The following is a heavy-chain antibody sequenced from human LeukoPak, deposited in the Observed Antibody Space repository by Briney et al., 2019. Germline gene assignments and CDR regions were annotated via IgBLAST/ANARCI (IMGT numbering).Heavy chain of an antibody. V-gene: IGHV1-2*06. CDR2: INPNSGGT. CDR3: ASSPDGYGSGIDY. CDR1: GYTFTGYY. J-gene: IGHJ4*02. Sequence: GASVKVSCKASGYTFTGYYMHWVRQAPGQGLEWMGRINPNSGGTNYAQKFQGRVTMTRDTSISTAYMELSRLRSDDTAVYYCASSPDGYGSGIDYRGQGTLVTVSS. D-gene: IGHD3-10*01.